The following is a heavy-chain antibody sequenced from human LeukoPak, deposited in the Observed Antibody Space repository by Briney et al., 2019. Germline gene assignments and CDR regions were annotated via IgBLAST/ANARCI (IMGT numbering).Heavy chain of an antibody. D-gene: IGHD3-22*01. Sequence: ASVKVSCKASGYTFTSYYMHWVRQAPGQGLEWMGIINPSGGSTSYAQKFQGRVTMTRDTSTSTVYMELSSLRSEDTAVYYCARPSYYYDSSGYYFDYWGQGTLVTVS. V-gene: IGHV1-46*01. CDR3: ARPSYYYDSSGYYFDY. CDR1: GYTFTSYY. J-gene: IGHJ4*02. CDR2: INPSGGST.